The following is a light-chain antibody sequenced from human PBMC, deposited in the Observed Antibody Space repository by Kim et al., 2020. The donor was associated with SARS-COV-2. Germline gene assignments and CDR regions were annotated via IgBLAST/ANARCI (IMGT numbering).Light chain of an antibody. CDR2: AAS. Sequence: SASVGASVAITCGASQSINNWLAWYQQKPGKAPKLLIYAASSWESGVPSRFSGSASGTEFTLTITSLQPDDFATYYCQQYNYYPYTFGQGTKLEI. J-gene: IGKJ2*01. V-gene: IGKV1-5*01. CDR3: QQYNYYPYT. CDR1: QSINNW.